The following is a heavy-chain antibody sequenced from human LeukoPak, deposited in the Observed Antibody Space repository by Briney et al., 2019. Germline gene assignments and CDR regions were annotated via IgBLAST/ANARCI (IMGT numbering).Heavy chain of an antibody. CDR2: IYYNGST. CDR3: ARDRAAGSDWLDP. Sequence: PSEALSLTCTVSGGSISSFYWSWIRQPPGKGLEWIGYIYYNGSTKYNPSLKSRLTMSVDTSKKQFSLNMTSMTAADTAVYYCARDRAAGSDWLDPWGQGTLVTVSS. CDR1: GGSISSFY. J-gene: IGHJ5*02. V-gene: IGHV4-59*01. D-gene: IGHD3-10*01.